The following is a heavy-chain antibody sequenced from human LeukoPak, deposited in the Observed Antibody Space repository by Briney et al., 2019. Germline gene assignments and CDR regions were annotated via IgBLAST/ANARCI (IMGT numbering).Heavy chain of an antibody. CDR3: ARLSAYYYGSFFYYYMDV. CDR1: GFSFSSYW. J-gene: IGHJ6*03. CDR2: IKQDESET. Sequence: GGSLRLSCEGSGFSFSSYWMTWVRQSPGKGPEWVANIKQDESETYTVDSVKGRFTISRDNAKNSVYLHMNSLRAEDTALYYCARLSAYYYGSFFYYYMDVWGKGTTVTVSS. V-gene: IGHV3-7*01. D-gene: IGHD3-10*01.